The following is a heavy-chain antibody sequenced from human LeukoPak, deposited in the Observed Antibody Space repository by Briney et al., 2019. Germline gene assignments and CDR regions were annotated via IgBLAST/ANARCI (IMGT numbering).Heavy chain of an antibody. Sequence: ASVKVSCKASGYTFTGYYMHWVRQAPGQGLEWMGWINPNSGGTNYAQKFQGRVTMTRDTSIRTAYMELSRLRSDDTAVYYCARVPAAIHNWFDPWGQGTLVTVSS. J-gene: IGHJ5*02. CDR2: INPNSGGT. D-gene: IGHD2-2*02. CDR3: ARVPAAIHNWFDP. CDR1: GYTFTGYY. V-gene: IGHV1-2*02.